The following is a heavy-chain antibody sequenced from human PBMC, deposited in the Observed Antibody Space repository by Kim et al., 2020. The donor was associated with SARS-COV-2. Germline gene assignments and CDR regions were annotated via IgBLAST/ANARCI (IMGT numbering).Heavy chain of an antibody. D-gene: IGHD4-17*01. J-gene: IGHJ6*02. CDR2: ISSSSSYI. CDR1: GFTFSSYS. Sequence: GGSLRLSCAASGFTFSSYSMNWVRQAPGKGLEWVSSISSSSSYIYYADSVKGRFTISRDNAKNSLYLQMNSLRAEDTAVYYCARYGRNIIEYGMDVWGQGTTVTVSS. CDR3: ARYGRNIIEYGMDV. V-gene: IGHV3-21*01.